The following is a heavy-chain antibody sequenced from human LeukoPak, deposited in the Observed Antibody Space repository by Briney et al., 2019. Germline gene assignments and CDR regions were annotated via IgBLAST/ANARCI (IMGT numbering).Heavy chain of an antibody. J-gene: IGHJ6*02. CDR2: IYYSGST. Sequence: PSETLSLTCIVSGGSISSYYWSWIRQPPGKGLEWIGYIYYSGSTNYNPSLKSRVTISVDTSKNQFSLNLSSMTAADTAVYYCARRPGQYYYYYGMDVWGQGTTVTVSS. CDR3: ARRPGQYYYYYGMDV. V-gene: IGHV4-59*08. CDR1: GGSISSYY.